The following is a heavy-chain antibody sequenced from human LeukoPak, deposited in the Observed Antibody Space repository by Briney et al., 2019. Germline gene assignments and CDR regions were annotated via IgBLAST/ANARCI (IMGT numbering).Heavy chain of an antibody. J-gene: IGHJ4*02. D-gene: IGHD6-19*01. CDR1: GFTFSDYY. V-gene: IGHV4-59*08. CDR3: ATAVSGRFDY. CDR2: IYYSGST. Sequence: KPGGSLRLSCAASGFTFSDYYMSWIRQPPGKGLEWTGYIYYSGSTNYNPSLNSRVTISVDTSKNQFSLRLSSVTAADTAIYYCATAVSGRFDYWGQGTLVTVSS.